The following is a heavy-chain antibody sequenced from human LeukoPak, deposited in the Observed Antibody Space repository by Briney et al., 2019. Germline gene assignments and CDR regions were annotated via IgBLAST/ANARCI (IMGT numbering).Heavy chain of an antibody. V-gene: IGHV4-31*03. J-gene: IGHJ4*02. Sequence: SETLSLTCTVSGGSISSGGYYWSWIRQHPGKGLEWTGYIYYSGSTYYNPSLKSRVTISVDTSKNQFSLKLSSVTAADTAVYYCARVDYYDISFDYWGQGTLVTVSS. CDR3: ARVDYYDISFDY. CDR1: GGSISSGGYY. D-gene: IGHD3-22*01. CDR2: IYYSGST.